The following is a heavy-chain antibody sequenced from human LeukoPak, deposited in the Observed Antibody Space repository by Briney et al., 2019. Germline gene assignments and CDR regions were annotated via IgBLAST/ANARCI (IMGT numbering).Heavy chain of an antibody. CDR3: TAADHGDDH. J-gene: IGHJ4*02. CDR2: IKQDGSEK. D-gene: IGHD4-17*01. Sequence: HSGGSLRLSCAASGFTFSSYWMSWVRQAPGKGLEWVANIKQDGSEKYYVDSVKGRFTISRDNAKNSLYLQMNSLRVEDTAVYYCTAADHGDDHWGQGTLVTVSS. CDR1: GFTFSSYW. V-gene: IGHV3-7*01.